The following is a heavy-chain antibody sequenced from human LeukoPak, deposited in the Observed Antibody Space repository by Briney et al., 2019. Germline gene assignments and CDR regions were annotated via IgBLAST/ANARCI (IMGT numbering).Heavy chain of an antibody. J-gene: IGHJ4*02. CDR2: IYSGGST. V-gene: IGHV3-53*01. CDR1: GFTVSSNY. Sequence: PGGSLRLSCAASGFTVSSNYMSWVRQAPRKGLEWVSVIYSGGSTSYADSVKGRFTISRDNSKNTLYLQMNSLRAEDTAVYYCARDQDSYGSYWGQGTLVTVSS. D-gene: IGHD5-18*01. CDR3: ARDQDSYGSY.